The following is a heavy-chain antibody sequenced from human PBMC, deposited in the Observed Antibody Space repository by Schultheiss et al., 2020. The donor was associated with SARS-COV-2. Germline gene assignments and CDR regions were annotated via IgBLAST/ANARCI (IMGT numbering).Heavy chain of an antibody. CDR2: IYYSGGT. Sequence: SETLSLTCTVSGGSITSYHWSWIRQTPGKGLEWIGYIYYSGGTNYSPSLKSRVTISLDKSKNQFSLTLRSVTAADTAVYYCARDDGSSGIADHWGQGTLVTVSS. J-gene: IGHJ4*02. CDR3: ARDDGSSGIADH. CDR1: GGSITSYH. D-gene: IGHD3-22*01. V-gene: IGHV4-59*12.